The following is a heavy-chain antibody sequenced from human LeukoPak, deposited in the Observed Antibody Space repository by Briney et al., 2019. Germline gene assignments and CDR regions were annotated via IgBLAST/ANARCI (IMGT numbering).Heavy chain of an antibody. D-gene: IGHD5-12*01. Sequence: PSETLSLTCTVSGGSISSYYWSWIRQPPGKGLEWIGEINHSGSTNYNPSLKSRVTISVDTSKNQFSLKLSSVTAADTAVYYCARVKKEGYSGYDSNYGEADYWGQGTLVTVSS. CDR3: ARVKKEGYSGYDSNYGEADY. J-gene: IGHJ4*02. CDR2: INHSGST. V-gene: IGHV4-34*01. CDR1: GGSISSYY.